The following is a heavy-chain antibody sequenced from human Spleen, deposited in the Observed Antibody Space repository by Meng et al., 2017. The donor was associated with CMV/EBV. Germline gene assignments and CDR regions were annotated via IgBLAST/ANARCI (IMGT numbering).Heavy chain of an antibody. Sequence: GSLRLSCTVSGGSISSYYWSWIRQPPGKGLEWIGYIYYSGSTNYNPSLKSRVTISVDTSKNQFSLKLSSVTAADTAVYYCAAGEGVVPAAMSGYFDYWGQGTLVTVSS. CDR2: IYYSGST. CDR1: GGSISSYY. J-gene: IGHJ4*02. D-gene: IGHD2-2*01. CDR3: AAGEGVVPAAMSGYFDY. V-gene: IGHV4-59*01.